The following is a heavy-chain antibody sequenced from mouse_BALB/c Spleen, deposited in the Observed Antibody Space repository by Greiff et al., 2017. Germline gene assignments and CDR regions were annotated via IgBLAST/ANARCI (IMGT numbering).Heavy chain of an antibody. D-gene: IGHD4-1*01. Sequence: VQLQQSGAELVKPGASVKLSCTASGFNIKDTYMHWVKQRPEQGLEWIGRIDPANGNTKYDPKFQGKATITADTSSNTAYLQLSSLTSEDTAVYYCARDLGRRYFDVWGAGTTVTFSS. CDR3: ARDLGRRYFDV. V-gene: IGHV14-3*02. J-gene: IGHJ1*01. CDR2: IDPANGNT. CDR1: GFNIKDTY.